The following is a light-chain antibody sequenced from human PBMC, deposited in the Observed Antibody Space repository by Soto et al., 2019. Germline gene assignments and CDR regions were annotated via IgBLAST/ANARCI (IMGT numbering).Light chain of an antibody. CDR1: QSITGNY. J-gene: IGKJ1*01. CDR3: HQYGSSVRA. Sequence: DIVLTQSPGTLSLSPGDRATLSCSAGQSITGNYLAWHQQKPGQAPKLLIYGASTRAPGIPDRVNGSGSGTDFTLTIRSLEADDVAVYHCHQYGSSVRAFGQGNKWQSK. V-gene: IGKV3-20*01. CDR2: GAS.